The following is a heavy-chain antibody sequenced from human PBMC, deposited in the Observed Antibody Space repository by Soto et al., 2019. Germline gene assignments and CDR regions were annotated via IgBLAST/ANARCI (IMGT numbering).Heavy chain of an antibody. CDR3: ARDEGGGYSSGWGNDAFDI. CDR2: ISAYNGNT. V-gene: IGHV1-18*01. CDR1: GYTFTNYG. Sequence: ASVKVSCKASGYTFTNYGITWVRQAPGQGLEWMGWISAYNGNTNYAQKLQGRVTMTTDTSTSTAYMELRSLRSDDTAVYYCARDEGGGYSSGWGNDAFDIWGQGTMVTGSS. D-gene: IGHD6-19*01. J-gene: IGHJ3*02.